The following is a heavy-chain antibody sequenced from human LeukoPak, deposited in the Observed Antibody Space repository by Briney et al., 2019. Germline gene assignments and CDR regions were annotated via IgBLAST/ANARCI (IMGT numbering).Heavy chain of an antibody. V-gene: IGHV4-59*01. CDR3: ARASGSYLHGWFDP. D-gene: IGHD1-26*01. J-gene: IGHJ5*02. Sequence: PSETLSLTCTVSGGSISSYYWSWLRQPPGKGLEWIGYIYYSGSTNYNPSLKSRVTISVDTSKNQFSLKLSSVTAADTAVYYCARASGSYLHGWFDPWGQGTLVTVSS. CDR2: IYYSGST. CDR1: GGSISSYY.